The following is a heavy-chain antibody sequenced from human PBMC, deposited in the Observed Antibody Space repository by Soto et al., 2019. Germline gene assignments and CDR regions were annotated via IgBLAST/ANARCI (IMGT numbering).Heavy chain of an antibody. CDR2: IKQDGSEK. CDR1: GFTFSSYW. Sequence: EVQLVESGGGLVQPGGSLRLSCAASGFTFSSYWMSWVRQAPGKGLEWVANIKQDGSEKYYVDSVKGRFTISRDNAKKSLYLQMNSLRAEDTAVYYCARDEISAAGISVVYYCDYWGQGTLVTVSS. D-gene: IGHD6-13*01. V-gene: IGHV3-7*03. CDR3: ARDEISAAGISVVYYCDY. J-gene: IGHJ4*02.